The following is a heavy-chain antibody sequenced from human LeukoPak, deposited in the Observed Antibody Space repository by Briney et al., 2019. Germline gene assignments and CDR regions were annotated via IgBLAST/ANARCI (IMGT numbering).Heavy chain of an antibody. D-gene: IGHD3-9*01. CDR3: AREGYDILTGYPMFDY. J-gene: IGHJ4*02. Sequence: GASVKVSCKASGYSFTSNYMHWVRQAPGQGLKWMGIVNPSGGSTPYAQKFQGRVTMTRDTSTSTVYTELSSLRSEDTAVYYCAREGYDILTGYPMFDYWGQGTLVTVSS. V-gene: IGHV1-46*01. CDR1: GYSFTSNY. CDR2: VNPSGGST.